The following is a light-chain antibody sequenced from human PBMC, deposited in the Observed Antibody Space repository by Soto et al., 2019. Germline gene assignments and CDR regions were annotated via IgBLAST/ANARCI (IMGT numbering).Light chain of an antibody. CDR2: EGS. V-gene: IGLV2-23*01. Sequence: QSVLTQPASVSGSPGQSITSSCTGTSSDVGSYNLVSWYQQHPGKAPKLMIYEGSKRPSGVSNRFSGSKSGNTASLTISGLQAEDEADYYGCSYAGSSTYVFGTGTKVTVL. J-gene: IGLJ1*01. CDR1: SSDVGSYNL. CDR3: CSYAGSSTYV.